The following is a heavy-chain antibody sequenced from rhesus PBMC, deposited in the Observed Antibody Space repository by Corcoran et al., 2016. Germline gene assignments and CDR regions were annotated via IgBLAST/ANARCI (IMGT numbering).Heavy chain of an antibody. Sequence: EVQLVESGGGLVQPGGSLRLSCAASGFTFSSYGLTWVRQSPGKGLEWVSSLSSNINYIYYSASVKGRFTISRDNAKNSLSLQMNSLRAEDTAVYYCTRGGTSHAPVDYWGQGVLVTVSS. CDR3: TRGGTSHAPVDY. CDR2: LSSNINYI. D-gene: IGHD1-44*01. CDR1: GFTFSSYG. J-gene: IGHJ4*01. V-gene: IGHV3S16*01.